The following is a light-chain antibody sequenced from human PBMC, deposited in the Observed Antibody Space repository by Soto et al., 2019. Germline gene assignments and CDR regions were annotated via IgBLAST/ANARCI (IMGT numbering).Light chain of an antibody. J-gene: IGKJ5*01. CDR3: QQLNRPIT. CDR1: QCISSY. CDR2: AAS. V-gene: IGKV1-9*01. Sequence: STRSETSLSAAVAERFNISFWASQCISSYLAWYQQKPGKDTKLLIYAASTLQSGVPSRFSGSGSGTDFTLTIVSVQPEDLSTYFCQQLNRPITIGQGTRLEIK.